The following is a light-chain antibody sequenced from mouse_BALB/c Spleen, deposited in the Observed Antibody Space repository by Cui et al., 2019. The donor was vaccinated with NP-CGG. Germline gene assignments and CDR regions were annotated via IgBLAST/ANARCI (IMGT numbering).Light chain of an antibody. Sequence: HAFVSRVSALTTSPGETVTLTCRSSTGAVTTSNYANWVQEKPDHLFTGLIGGTNNRAPGVPARFSGSLIGDKAALTITGAQTEDEAIYFCALWYSNHWLFGGGTKLTVL. CDR3: ALWYSNHWL. CDR2: GTN. CDR1: TGAVTTSNY. V-gene: IGLV1*01. J-gene: IGLJ1*01.